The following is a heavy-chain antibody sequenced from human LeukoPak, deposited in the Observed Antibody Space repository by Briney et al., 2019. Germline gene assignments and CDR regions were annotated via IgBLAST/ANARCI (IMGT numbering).Heavy chain of an antibody. CDR1: GGTFSSYA. D-gene: IGHD3-10*01. J-gene: IGHJ4*02. Sequence: ASVKVSCKASGGTFSSYAMSWVRQAPGKGLEWVSAISGSGGSTYYADSVKGRFTISRDNSRNTLYLQMNSLRAEDTAVYYCARHAGPLWFGGESYFDYWGQGTLVTVSS. CDR2: ISGSGGST. CDR3: ARHAGPLWFGGESYFDY. V-gene: IGHV3-23*01.